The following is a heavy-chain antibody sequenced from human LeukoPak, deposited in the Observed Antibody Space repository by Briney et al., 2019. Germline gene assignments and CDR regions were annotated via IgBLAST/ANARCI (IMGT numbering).Heavy chain of an antibody. CDR2: IIPDSGDT. Sequence: ASVKVSCKASGYTFTGCYMHWVRQAPGQGLEWMGWIIPDSGDTNYAQKFQGRVTMTRDTSVSTAYMELSRLRCDDTAVYFCARGQGGSGSYFFDYWGQGTLVTVSS. J-gene: IGHJ4*02. CDR3: ARGQGGSGSYFFDY. D-gene: IGHD3-10*01. V-gene: IGHV1-2*02. CDR1: GYTFTGCY.